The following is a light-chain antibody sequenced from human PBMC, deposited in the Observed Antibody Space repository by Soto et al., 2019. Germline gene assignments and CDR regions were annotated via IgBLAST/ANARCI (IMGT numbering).Light chain of an antibody. Sequence: QMTQSPSSLSASVGDSVTVTCRASQSINIYLNWYQQKPGKAPTLLIYGASSLQSEVPSRFTGGGSRTDFTLTISSLQPEDFATYYCQQSYRSPYTFGQGTKLEIK. CDR1: QSINIY. J-gene: IGKJ2*01. CDR2: GAS. CDR3: QQSYRSPYT. V-gene: IGKV1-39*01.